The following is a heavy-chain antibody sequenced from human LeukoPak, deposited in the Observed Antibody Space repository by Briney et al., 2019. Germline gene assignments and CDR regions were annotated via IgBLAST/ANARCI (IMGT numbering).Heavy chain of an antibody. D-gene: IGHD6-13*01. J-gene: IGHJ5*02. CDR1: GYTFTSYD. V-gene: IGHV1-69*13. CDR3: ARVSGIAAAGTVDWFDP. Sequence: SVKVSCKASGYTFTSYDINWVRQATGQGLEWMGGIIPIFGTANYAQKFQGRVTITADESTSTAYMELSSLRSEDTAVYYCARVSGIAAAGTVDWFDPWGQGTLVTVSS. CDR2: IIPIFGTA.